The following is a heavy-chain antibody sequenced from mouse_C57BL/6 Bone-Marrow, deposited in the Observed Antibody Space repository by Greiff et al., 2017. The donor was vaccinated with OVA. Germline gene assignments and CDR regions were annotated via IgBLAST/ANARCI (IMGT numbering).Heavy chain of an antibody. Sequence: EVKLMESGGGLVQPKGSLKLSCAASGFSFNTYAMNWVRQAPGKGLEWVARIRSKSNNYATYYADSVKDRFTISRDDSESMLYLQMNNLKTEDTAMYYCVREGLWYFDVWGTGTTVTVSS. J-gene: IGHJ1*03. CDR1: GFSFNTYA. D-gene: IGHD3-3*01. CDR3: VREGLWYFDV. CDR2: IRSKSNNYAT. V-gene: IGHV10-1*01.